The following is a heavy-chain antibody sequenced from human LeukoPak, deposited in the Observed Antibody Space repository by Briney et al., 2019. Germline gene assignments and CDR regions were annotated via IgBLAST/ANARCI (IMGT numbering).Heavy chain of an antibody. CDR1: GYTFTGYY. V-gene: IGHV1-2*02. J-gene: IGHJ4*02. CDR2: INPNSGGT. CDR3: ARRYFDWLDYFDY. Sequence: PKPSVKVSCKASGYTFTGYYMHWVRQAPGQGLEWMGWINPNSGGTNYAQKFQGRVTMTRDTSISTAYMELSRLRSDDTAVYYCARRYFDWLDYFDYWGQGTLVTVSS. D-gene: IGHD3-9*01.